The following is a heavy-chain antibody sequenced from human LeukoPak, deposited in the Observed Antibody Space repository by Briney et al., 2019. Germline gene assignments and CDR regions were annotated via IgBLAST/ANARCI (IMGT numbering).Heavy chain of an antibody. D-gene: IGHD3-10*01. CDR2: IHSGGRA. J-gene: IGHJ6*04. Sequence: GGSLRLSCAASGFSVSSNYMTWVRQAPGKGLEWVSVIHSGGRAYYADPVKGRFTTSRDNSKNTLDLQMNSLSVEDTAVYYCVGVETITMVRGASGDVWGKGTTVTVSS. CDR3: VGVETITMVRGASGDV. CDR1: GFSVSSNY. V-gene: IGHV3-66*02.